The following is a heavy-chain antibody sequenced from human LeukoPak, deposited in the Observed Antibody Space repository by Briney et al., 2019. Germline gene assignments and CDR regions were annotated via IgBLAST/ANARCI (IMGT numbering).Heavy chain of an antibody. V-gene: IGHV3-9*01. CDR3: ARSGSYYGSGSYYNYFDY. CDR2: ISWNSGSI. D-gene: IGHD3-10*01. J-gene: IGHJ4*02. CDR1: GFTFDDYA. Sequence: PGRSLRLSCAASGFTFDDYAMHWVRQAPGKGLEWVSGISWNSGSIGYADSVKGRFTISRDNAKNSLYLQMNSLRAEDTAVYYCARSGSYYGSGSYYNYFDYWGQGTLVTVSS.